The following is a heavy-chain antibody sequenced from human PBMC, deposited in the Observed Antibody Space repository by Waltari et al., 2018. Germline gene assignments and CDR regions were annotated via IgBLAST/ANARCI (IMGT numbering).Heavy chain of an antibody. V-gene: IGHV4-4*07. CDR3: ARDNRDSTLNWFDP. J-gene: IGHJ5*02. CDR1: GGSISSYY. Sequence: QVQLQESGPGLVKPSETLSLTCTVSGGSISSYYWSWIRQPAGKGLEWIGRIYTSGSTNYNPSLKSRVTSSVDTSKNQFSLKLSSVTAADTAVYYCARDNRDSTLNWFDPWGQGTLVTVSS. CDR2: IYTSGST. D-gene: IGHD6-13*01.